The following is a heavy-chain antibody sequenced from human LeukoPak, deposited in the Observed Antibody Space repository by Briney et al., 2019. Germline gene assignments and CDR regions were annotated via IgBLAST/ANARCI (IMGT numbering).Heavy chain of an antibody. CDR3: AKSEIVVVPAATFDY. Sequence: GGSLRLSCAASGFTFSSYAMHWVRQAPGKGLEWVAVISYDGSNKYYADSVKGRFTISRDNSKNTLYLQMNSLRAEDTAVYYCAKSEIVVVPAATFDYWGQGTLVTVSS. V-gene: IGHV3-30-3*02. D-gene: IGHD2-2*01. CDR1: GFTFSSYA. CDR2: ISYDGSNK. J-gene: IGHJ4*02.